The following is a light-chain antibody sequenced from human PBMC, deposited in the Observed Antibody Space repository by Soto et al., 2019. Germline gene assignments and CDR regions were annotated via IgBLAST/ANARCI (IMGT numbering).Light chain of an antibody. CDR2: DAS. CDR1: QDISNY. J-gene: IGKJ4*01. V-gene: IGKV1-33*01. CDR3: QQYDNLPLST. Sequence: DIQMTQSPSSLSASVGDRVTITCQASQDISNYLNWYQQKPGKAPKLLIYDASNLETGVPSRFSGSGSGTDFTFTISSLQPEDIATYYCQQYDNLPLSTCGGGTKVEIK.